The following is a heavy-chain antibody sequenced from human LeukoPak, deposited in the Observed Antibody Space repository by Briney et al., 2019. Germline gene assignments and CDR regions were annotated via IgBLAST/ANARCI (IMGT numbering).Heavy chain of an antibody. J-gene: IGHJ4*02. CDR1: GFTFSSYA. CDR3: AKADCSGGSCYPDY. V-gene: IGHV3-23*01. D-gene: IGHD2-15*01. CDR2: ISGSGHYT. Sequence: GGSLRLSCAASGFTFSSYAMSWVRQAPGKGLEWVPAISGSGHYTYSADSVKGRFTISRDNSENTLYLQMNSLRAEDTAVYYCAKADCSGGSCYPDYWGQGTLVTVSS.